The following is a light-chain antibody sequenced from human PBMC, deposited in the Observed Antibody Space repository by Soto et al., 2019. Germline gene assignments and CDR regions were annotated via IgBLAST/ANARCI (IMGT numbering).Light chain of an antibody. Sequence: QSALTQPASVSGSPGQSITISCTGTSSDVGGYNYVSWYQQHPGKAPKLMIYDVSNRSSGVSNRFSGSKSGNTASLTISGLQAEDEADYYCSSYTSSSTQVFGGGTQLTV. J-gene: IGLJ2*01. CDR2: DVS. V-gene: IGLV2-14*01. CDR3: SSYTSSSTQV. CDR1: SSDVGGYNY.